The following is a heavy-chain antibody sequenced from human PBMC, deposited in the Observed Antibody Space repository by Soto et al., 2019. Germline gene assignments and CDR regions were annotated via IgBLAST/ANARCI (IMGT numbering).Heavy chain of an antibody. J-gene: IGHJ5*01. D-gene: IGHD6-13*01. CDR3: ARDISWPRNWFDS. Sequence: GGSLRLSCAASGFTFSTYSMNWVRQAPGKGLEWVSYISSTGRNIYYADSVKGRFTISRDSAKNSLYLQMNSLRAEDTAVYYCARDISWPRNWFDSRGQRTPDTGSA. CDR2: ISSTGRNI. V-gene: IGHV3-48*01. CDR1: GFTFSTYS.